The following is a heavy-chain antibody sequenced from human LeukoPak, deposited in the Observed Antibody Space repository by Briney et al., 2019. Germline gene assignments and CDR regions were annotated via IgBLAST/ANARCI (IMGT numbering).Heavy chain of an antibody. CDR2: IYYSGST. CDR3: ARVRYSSRESDY. J-gene: IGHJ4*02. V-gene: IGHV4-59*11. Sequence: SETLSLTCTVSGGSISSHYWSWIRQPPGKGLEWIGYIYYSGSTNYNPSLKSRVTISVDTSKNQFSLKLSSVTAADTAVYYCARVRYSSRESDYWGEGTLVTVSS. D-gene: IGHD6-19*01. CDR1: GGSISSHY.